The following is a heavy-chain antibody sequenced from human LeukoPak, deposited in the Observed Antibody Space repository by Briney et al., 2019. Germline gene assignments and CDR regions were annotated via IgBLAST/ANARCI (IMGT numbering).Heavy chain of an antibody. V-gene: IGHV1-8*01. CDR2: MNPNSGNT. CDR3: ARGGAWWIVAYYYYGMDV. J-gene: IGHJ6*02. Sequence: RASVKVSCKASGYTFTSYDISWVRQATGQGLEWMGWMNPNSGNTGYAQKFQGRVTMTRNTSISTAYMELSSLRSEDTAVYYCARGGAWWIVAYYYYGMDVWGQGTTVTVSS. D-gene: IGHD5-12*01. CDR1: GYTFTSYD.